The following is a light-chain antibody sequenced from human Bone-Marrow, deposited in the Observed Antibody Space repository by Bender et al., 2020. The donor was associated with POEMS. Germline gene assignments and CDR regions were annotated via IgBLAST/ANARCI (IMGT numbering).Light chain of an antibody. Sequence: QSALTQPASVSGSPGQSISISCTGSSSNTGSGYDINWYQHLPGTAPKLLIYGYNNRPSGVPDRFSGSKSGTSASLAITGLQAEDEGDYYCSSYTTTRTVVFGGGTRVTAL. V-gene: IGLV1-40*01. CDR3: SSYTTTRTVV. J-gene: IGLJ2*01. CDR2: GYN. CDR1: SSNTGSGYD.